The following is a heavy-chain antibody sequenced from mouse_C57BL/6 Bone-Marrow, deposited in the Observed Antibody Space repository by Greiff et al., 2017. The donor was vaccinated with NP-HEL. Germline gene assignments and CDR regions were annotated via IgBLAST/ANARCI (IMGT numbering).Heavy chain of an antibody. CDR2: ISYDGSN. CDR1: GYSITSGYY. CDR3: ARDYDYDRTWFAY. D-gene: IGHD2-4*01. Sequence: DVKLQESGPGLVKPSQSLSLTCSVTGYSITSGYYWNWIRQFPGNKLEWMGYISYDGSNNYNPSLKNRISITRDTSKNQFFLKLNSVTTEDTATYYCARDYDYDRTWFAYWGQGTLVTVSA. V-gene: IGHV3-6*01. J-gene: IGHJ3*01.